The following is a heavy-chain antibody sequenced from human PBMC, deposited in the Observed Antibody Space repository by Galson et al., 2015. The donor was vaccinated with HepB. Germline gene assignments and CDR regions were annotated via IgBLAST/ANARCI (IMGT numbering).Heavy chain of an antibody. CDR1: GDSVSSNSAA. CDR3: ARDGTYCGGDCYSDAFDI. CDR2: TYYRSKWYN. Sequence: CAISGDSVSSNSAAWNWIRQSPSRGLEWLGRTYYRSKWYNDYAVSAKSRITINPDTSKNQFSLQLNSVTPEDTAVYYCARDGTYCGGDCYSDAFDIWGQGTMVTVSS. V-gene: IGHV6-1*01. J-gene: IGHJ3*02. D-gene: IGHD2-21*01.